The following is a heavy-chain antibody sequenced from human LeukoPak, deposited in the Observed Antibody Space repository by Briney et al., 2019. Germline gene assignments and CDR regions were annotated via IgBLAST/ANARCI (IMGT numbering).Heavy chain of an antibody. V-gene: IGHV3-7*01. CDR1: GFIFSSHY. CDR2: INQNGGVK. Sequence: GGSLRPSCAASGFIFSSHYMSWVSQAPGKGLEWVANINQNGGVKYYLNSVKGRFPISRENAKNSLYLQMNSLRAEDTALYYCVREYCSGGSCSDAFDIWGQGTMVTVSS. D-gene: IGHD2-15*01. J-gene: IGHJ3*02. CDR3: VREYCSGGSCSDAFDI.